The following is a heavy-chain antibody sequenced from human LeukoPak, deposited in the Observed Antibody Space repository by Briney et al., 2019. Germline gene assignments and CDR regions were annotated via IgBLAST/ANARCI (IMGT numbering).Heavy chain of an antibody. CDR1: GFTFSSYA. D-gene: IGHD4-17*01. V-gene: IGHV3-23*01. CDR3: AKDPLSSKVTSDDAFDI. J-gene: IGHJ3*02. Sequence: PGGSLRLSCAASGFTFSSYAMSWVRQAPGKGLEWVSAISGSGGSTYYADSVKGRFTISRDNSKNTLYLQMNSLRAEDTAVYYCAKDPLSSKVTSDDAFDIWGQGTMVTVSS. CDR2: ISGSGGST.